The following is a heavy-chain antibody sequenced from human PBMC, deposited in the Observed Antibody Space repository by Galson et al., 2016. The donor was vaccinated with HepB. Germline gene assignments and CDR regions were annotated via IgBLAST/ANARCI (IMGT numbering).Heavy chain of an antibody. CDR1: GFIFSNYG. CDR3: ANMKRTSPYCSGTNCFSRLWGPPFDY. D-gene: IGHD2-2*01. V-gene: IGHV3-30*18. CDR2: ISYDGSFK. J-gene: IGHJ4*02. Sequence: SLRLSCAASGFIFSNYGMHWVRQAPGKGLEWVAVISYDGSFKYYADAVNGRFTISRDTSRSTLYLQMNSLRTEDTAVYYCANMKRTSPYCSGTNCFSRLWGPPFDYWGQGTLATISS.